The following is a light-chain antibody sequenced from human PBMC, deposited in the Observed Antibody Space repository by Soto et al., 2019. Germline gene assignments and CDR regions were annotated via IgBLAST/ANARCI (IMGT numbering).Light chain of an antibody. V-gene: IGLV7-46*01. J-gene: IGLJ2*01. CDR3: LLSYTGARI. CDR2: DTS. CDR1: TGSVTSGHY. Sequence: QAVVTQEPSLTVSPGGTVTLTCGSSTGSVTSGHYPYWFQQKPGQAPKTLIYDTSNKHSWTPARFSGSLLGGKAALTLSGAQPEDEAEYFCLLSYTGARIFGGGTKVTVL.